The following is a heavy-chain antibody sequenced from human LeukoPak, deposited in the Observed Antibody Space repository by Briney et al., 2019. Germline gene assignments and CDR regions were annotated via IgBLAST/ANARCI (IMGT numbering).Heavy chain of an antibody. CDR1: RHSPSSGYS. Sequence: PPRRLSLTRTVHRHSPSSGYSWGWTRPHPGKGLERIGIIYHSGRTYSNPSLTSLLPLSVDTTKHQFSPKLRTVTAPDTAVYYCARDLRVGPTGPFHYRAQGPLVTVSS. J-gene: IGHJ4*02. CDR3: ARDLRVGPTGPFHY. D-gene: IGHD1-26*01. V-gene: IGHV4-38-2*02. CDR2: IYHSGRT.